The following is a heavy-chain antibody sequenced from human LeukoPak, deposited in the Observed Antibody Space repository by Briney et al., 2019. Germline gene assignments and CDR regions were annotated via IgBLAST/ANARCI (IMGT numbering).Heavy chain of an antibody. CDR1: GGSISSGGYY. D-gene: IGHD4-11*01. Sequence: SETLSLTCTVSGGSISSGGYYWSWVRQSPGKGLEWIGYIHHIGTTYYNPSLKSRVTMSVDTSKNQFSLKLSSVTAADTAVYYCARYDYNDYYFDYWGQGTLVTVSS. J-gene: IGHJ4*02. V-gene: IGHV4-30-2*06. CDR3: ARYDYNDYYFDY. CDR2: IHHIGTT.